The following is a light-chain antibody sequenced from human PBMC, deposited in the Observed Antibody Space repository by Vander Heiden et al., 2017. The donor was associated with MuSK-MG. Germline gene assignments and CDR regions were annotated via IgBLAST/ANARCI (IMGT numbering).Light chain of an antibody. V-gene: IGLV6-57*01. CDR1: GGSIASNY. J-gene: IGLJ2*01. CDR3: QSYDSSNHVV. Sequence: NFMLTQPHSVSQSPGKTVTISCTRSGGSIASNYVQWVQQHPGSPPTTVIYEDNQGPSGVPDRFSGSIDSSSNSASLTISGLKTEDEADYYCQSYDSSNHVVFGGGTKLTVL. CDR2: EDN.